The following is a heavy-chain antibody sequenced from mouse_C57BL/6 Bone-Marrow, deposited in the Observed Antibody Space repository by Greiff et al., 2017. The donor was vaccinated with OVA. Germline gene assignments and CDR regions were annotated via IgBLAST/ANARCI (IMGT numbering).Heavy chain of an antibody. V-gene: IGHV1-59*01. J-gene: IGHJ1*03. D-gene: IGHD1-1*01. CDR1: GYTFTSYW. CDR2: IDPSDSYT. Sequence: QVQLQQPGAELVRPGTSVKLSCKASGYTFTSYWMHWVKQRPGQGLEWIGVIDPSDSYTNYNQKFKGKATLTVDTSSSTAYMQLSSLTYEESAVYYSAKDYYYGSSPYWYFDVWGTGTTVTVSS. CDR3: AKDYYYGSSPYWYFDV.